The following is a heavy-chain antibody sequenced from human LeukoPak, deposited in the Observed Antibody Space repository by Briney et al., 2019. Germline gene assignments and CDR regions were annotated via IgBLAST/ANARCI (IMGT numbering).Heavy chain of an antibody. J-gene: IGHJ6*04. CDR1: GYTFTTYY. CDR2: INPSGGST. Sequence: ASVKVSCKASGYTFTTYYIHWVRQAPGQGLEWVGIINPSGGSTTYAQKLQGRVTMTRDTSTSTVYMELRSLRSEDSAVYYCAREGPMGAGSPYYYPGMDVWGKGTTVTVSS. D-gene: IGHD3-10*01. V-gene: IGHV1-46*04. CDR3: AREGPMGAGSPYYYPGMDV.